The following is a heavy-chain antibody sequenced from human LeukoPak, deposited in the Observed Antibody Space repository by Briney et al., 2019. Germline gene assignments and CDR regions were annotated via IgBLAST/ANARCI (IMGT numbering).Heavy chain of an antibody. V-gene: IGHV3-33*05. D-gene: IGHD4/OR15-4a*01. Sequence: PGGSLRLSCGASGFTFSNYGMHWVRQAPGKGLEWVAVIVHDGNNKYYADSVKGRFTISRDNSKNTLYLQMNGLRAEDTAVYYCARRAGAYSHPYDYWGQGTLVTVSS. CDR1: GFTFSNYG. J-gene: IGHJ4*02. CDR3: ARRAGAYSHPYDY. CDR2: IVHDGNNK.